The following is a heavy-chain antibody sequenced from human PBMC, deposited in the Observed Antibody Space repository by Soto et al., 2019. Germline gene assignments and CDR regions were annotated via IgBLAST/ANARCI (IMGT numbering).Heavy chain of an antibody. CDR1: GGSISSYY. V-gene: IGHV4-59*01. Sequence: SETLSLTCTVSGGSISSYYWSWIRQPPGKGLEWIGYIYYSGSTNYNPSLKSRVTISVDTSKNQFSLKLSSVTAADTAVYYCARDKTTQHWGQGTLVTVSS. CDR2: IYYSGST. J-gene: IGHJ1*01. CDR3: ARDKTTQH.